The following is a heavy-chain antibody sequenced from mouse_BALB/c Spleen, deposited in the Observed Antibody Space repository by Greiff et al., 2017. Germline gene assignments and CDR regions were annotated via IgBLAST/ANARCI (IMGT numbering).Heavy chain of an antibody. D-gene: IGHD2-1*01. CDR2: ISSGSSTI. Sequence: EVQGVESGGGLVQPGGSRKLSCAASGFTFSSFGMHWVRQAPEKGLEWVAYISSGSSTIYYADTVKGRFTISRDNPKNTLFLQMTSLRSEDTAMYYCARGDGNYYAMDYWGQGTSVTVSS. CDR3: ARGDGNYYAMDY. J-gene: IGHJ4*01. V-gene: IGHV5-17*02. CDR1: GFTFSSFG.